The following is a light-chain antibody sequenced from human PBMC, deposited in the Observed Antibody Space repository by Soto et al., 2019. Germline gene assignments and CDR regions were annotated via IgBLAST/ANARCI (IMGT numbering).Light chain of an antibody. CDR2: DAS. CDR1: QSVSRH. J-gene: IGKJ4*01. CDR3: QQRNNWPPVT. V-gene: IGKV3-11*01. Sequence: EIVLTQSPATLSLSPGERATLSCRASQSVSRHLAWYQQKPGQAPRLLIYDASNRATGIPARFSGSGSGTDFNLTISSLAPEDFAVYYCQQRNNWPPVTFGGGTKVEIK.